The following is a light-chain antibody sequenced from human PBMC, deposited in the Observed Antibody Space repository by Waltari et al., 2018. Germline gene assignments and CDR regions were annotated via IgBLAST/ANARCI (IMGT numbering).Light chain of an antibody. CDR3: FSTDSSGKGV. J-gene: IGLJ3*02. Sequence: SDELTQPPSVSVSPGQTARIICPGDPLTKKYTSWYQQKSGQAPVVVIYEDSKRRSGIPKTFSGSSSGRTATLTISGAQVEDEGDYFCFSTDSSGKGVFGGGTKLTVL. CDR2: EDS. V-gene: IGLV3-10*01. CDR1: PLTKKY.